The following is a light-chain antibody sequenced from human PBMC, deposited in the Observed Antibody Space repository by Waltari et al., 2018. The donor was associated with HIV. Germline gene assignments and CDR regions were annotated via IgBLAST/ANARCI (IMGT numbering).Light chain of an antibody. CDR3: QVWDSSSVVV. J-gene: IGLJ2*01. CDR2: YDS. V-gene: IGLV3-21*01. Sequence: SYVLTQPPSVSVAPGKTARITCGGNNIGNKNVHWYQQKPGQAPVLVIYYDSDRPSGIPERFSGSNSGNTATLTISRVEAGDEADYHCQVWDSSSVVVFGGGTKLTVL. CDR1: NIGNKN.